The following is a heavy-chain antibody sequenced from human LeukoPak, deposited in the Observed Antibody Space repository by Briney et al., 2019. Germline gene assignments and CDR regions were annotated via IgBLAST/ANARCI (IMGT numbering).Heavy chain of an antibody. J-gene: IGHJ5*02. V-gene: IGHV1-18*01. Sequence: GASVKVSCKASGYTFTSYGISWVRQAPGQGLEWMGWISAYNGNTNYAQKLQGRVTMTTDTSTSTAYMELRSLRSDDTAVYYCARSGCSSTSCYGWFDPWGQGTLVTVSS. CDR2: ISAYNGNT. D-gene: IGHD2-2*01. CDR3: ARSGCSSTSCYGWFDP. CDR1: GYTFTSYG.